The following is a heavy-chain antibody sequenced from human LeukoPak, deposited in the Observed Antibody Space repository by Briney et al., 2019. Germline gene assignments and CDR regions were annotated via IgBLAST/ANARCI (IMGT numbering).Heavy chain of an antibody. CDR1: GFTFGVYA. J-gene: IGHJ4*02. V-gene: IGHV3-49*04. CDR3: TRALYCSGGSCWPFDY. CDR2: IRSKAYGGTT. D-gene: IGHD2-15*01. Sequence: GGSLRLSCTASGFTFGVYAMSWVRQASGKGLEWVGFIRSKAYGGTTEYAASVKGRFTISRDDSKSIAYLQMNSLKTEDTAVYYCTRALYCSGGSCWPFDYWGQGTLVTVSS.